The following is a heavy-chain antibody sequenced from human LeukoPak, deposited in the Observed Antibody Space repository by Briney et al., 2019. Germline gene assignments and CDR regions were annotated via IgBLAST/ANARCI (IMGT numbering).Heavy chain of an antibody. CDR3: ARHGDWYFAL. J-gene: IGHJ2*01. CDR2: IHHGGRT. V-gene: IGHV4-34*01. CDR1: GWSLSGYY. Sequence: PSEALSLTCAVYGWSLSGYYWSWLRQPPGQGLEWIGEIHHGGRTKYHPALKSRVTISVDTPNNQFSLKLSSMTAADTAVYYCARHGDWYFALWGHGTLVTVSS. D-gene: IGHD3-10*01.